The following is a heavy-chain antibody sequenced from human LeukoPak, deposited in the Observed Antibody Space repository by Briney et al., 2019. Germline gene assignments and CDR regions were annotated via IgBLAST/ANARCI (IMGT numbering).Heavy chain of an antibody. Sequence: GGSLRLSCAASGFTFSTYAMSWVRQAPGKGLEWVSAISGSGGSTYYADSVKGRFTISRDNSKNTLYLQMNSLRAEDTAVYYCAKDRNSRQVVTATNDYWGQGTLVTVSS. J-gene: IGHJ4*02. CDR1: GFTFSTYA. D-gene: IGHD2-21*02. CDR3: AKDRNSRQVVTATNDY. CDR2: ISGSGGST. V-gene: IGHV3-23*01.